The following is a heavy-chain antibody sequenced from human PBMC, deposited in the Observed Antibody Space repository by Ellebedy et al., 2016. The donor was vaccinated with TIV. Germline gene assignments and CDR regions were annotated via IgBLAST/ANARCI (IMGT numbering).Heavy chain of an antibody. V-gene: IGHV4-34*01. CDR1: GFTFSSYS. CDR2: INHSGST. D-gene: IGHD6-19*01. Sequence: ESLKISXAASGFTFSSYSMNWVRQAPGKGLEWIGEINHSGSTNYNPSLKSRVTISVDTSKNQFSLKLTSVTAADTAVYYCASLRTYSSGWSRVYWGLGTLVSVSS. CDR3: ASLRTYSSGWSRVY. J-gene: IGHJ4*02.